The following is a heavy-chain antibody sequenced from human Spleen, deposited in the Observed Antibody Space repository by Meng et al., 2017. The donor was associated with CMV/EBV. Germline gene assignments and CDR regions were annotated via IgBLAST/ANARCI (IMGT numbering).Heavy chain of an antibody. CDR2: IYSDGRT. CDR1: GFTVNSNY. Sequence: GESLKISCEASGFTVNSNYTSWVRQAPGKGLECVSLIYSDGRTYYADSVKGRFTITRDNSKNTVYLQMNSLRAEDTAMFYCAGYPQTYPYSSSSWGQGTLVTVSS. D-gene: IGHD6-13*01. J-gene: IGHJ4*02. CDR3: AGYPQTYPYSSSS. V-gene: IGHV3-53*01.